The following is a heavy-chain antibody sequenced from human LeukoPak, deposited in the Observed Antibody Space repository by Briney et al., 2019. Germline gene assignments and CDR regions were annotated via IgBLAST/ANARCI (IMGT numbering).Heavy chain of an antibody. CDR2: IYTSGST. CDR3: ARGTKYSSSWNY. CDR1: GGSISSGSYY. V-gene: IGHV4-61*02. Sequence: SQTLSLTCTVSGGSISSGSYYWSWIRQPAGKGLEWIGRIYTSGSTNCNPSLKSRVTISVDTSKNQFSLKLSSVTAADTAVYYCARGTKYSSSWNYWGQGTLVTVSS. J-gene: IGHJ4*02. D-gene: IGHD6-13*01.